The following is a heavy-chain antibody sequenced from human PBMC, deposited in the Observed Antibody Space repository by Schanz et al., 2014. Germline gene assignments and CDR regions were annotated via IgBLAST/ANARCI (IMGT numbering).Heavy chain of an antibody. D-gene: IGHD4-17*01. CDR3: ARKMKLGVYGGKGHDSLDI. CDR1: GFTFTNYA. J-gene: IGHJ3*02. CDR2: VSSDGNND. V-gene: IGHV3-30*03. Sequence: VQLLESGGGLVQPGGSLRLSCAASGFTFTNYAMSWVRQAPGKGLEWVALVSSDGNNDYYTDSVKGRFTISRDNSKNTVHLQMNSLRAEDTAVYYCARKMKLGVYGGKGHDSLDIWGQGTMVTVSS.